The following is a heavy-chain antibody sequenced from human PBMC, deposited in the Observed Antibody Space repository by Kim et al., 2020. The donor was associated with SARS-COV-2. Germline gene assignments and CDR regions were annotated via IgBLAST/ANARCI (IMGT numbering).Heavy chain of an antibody. CDR3: ARDFGSYYYGMDV. V-gene: IGHV4-4*02. Sequence: YNPSLKSRVTISVDKSKSQFSLKLSSVTAADTAVYYCARDFGSYYYGMDVWGQGTTVTVSS. J-gene: IGHJ6*02. D-gene: IGHD3-16*01.